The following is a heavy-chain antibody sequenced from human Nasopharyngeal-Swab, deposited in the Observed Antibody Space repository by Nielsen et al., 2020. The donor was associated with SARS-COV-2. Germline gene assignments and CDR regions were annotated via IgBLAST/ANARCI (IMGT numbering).Heavy chain of an antibody. Sequence: GESMKISCAASGFLVRENYMSWVGQAPGGGLEWVSVLYRDLSTSYVDSVKGRFTISRDNSKNTLFLEMDSLRAEDTAVYYCARGSSVHAFDVWGQGTEVTVSS. CDR1: GFLVRENY. CDR3: ARGSSVHAFDV. CDR2: LYRDLST. J-gene: IGHJ3*01. D-gene: IGHD3-10*01. V-gene: IGHV3-53*01.